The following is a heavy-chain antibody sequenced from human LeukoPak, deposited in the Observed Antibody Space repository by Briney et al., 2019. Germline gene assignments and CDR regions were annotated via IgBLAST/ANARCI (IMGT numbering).Heavy chain of an antibody. J-gene: IGHJ4*02. CDR1: GFTFDDYA. Sequence: GRSLRLSCAASGFTFDDYAMHWVRQAPGKGLEWVSGISWNSGSIGYADSVKGRFTISRDNAKNSLYLQMNSLRAEDTALYYCAKGGIAVAGTWVGYWGQGTLVTVSS. CDR2: ISWNSGSI. V-gene: IGHV3-9*01. D-gene: IGHD6-19*01. CDR3: AKGGIAVAGTWVGY.